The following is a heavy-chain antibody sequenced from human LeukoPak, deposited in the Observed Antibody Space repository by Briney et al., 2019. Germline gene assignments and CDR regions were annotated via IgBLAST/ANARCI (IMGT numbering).Heavy chain of an antibody. Sequence: PGGFLRLSCAASGFTFSSYAMSWVRQAPGKGLEWVSAISGSGGSTYYADSVKGRFTISRDNSKNTLYLQMNSLRAEDTAVYYCAKGQRITMIVVVITNLGPAFDYWGQGTPVTVSS. CDR2: ISGSGGST. J-gene: IGHJ4*02. CDR3: AKGQRITMIVVVITNLGPAFDY. D-gene: IGHD3-22*01. V-gene: IGHV3-23*01. CDR1: GFTFSSYA.